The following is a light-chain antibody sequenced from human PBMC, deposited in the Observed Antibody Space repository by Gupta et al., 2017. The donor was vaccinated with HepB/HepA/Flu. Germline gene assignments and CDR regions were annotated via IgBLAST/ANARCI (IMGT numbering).Light chain of an antibody. Sequence: DIQMTQSPSSLSASIGDRATISCRASQNINTYLAWYQQKPVKAPKLLIYSASSLQSGVPSRFSGSGSATDFTLTISSLQPEDFAIYFCQQSYNTPSRFAQGTNAEI. V-gene: IGKV1-39*01. CDR1: QNINTY. CDR2: SAS. J-gene: IGKJ1*01. CDR3: QQSYNTPSR.